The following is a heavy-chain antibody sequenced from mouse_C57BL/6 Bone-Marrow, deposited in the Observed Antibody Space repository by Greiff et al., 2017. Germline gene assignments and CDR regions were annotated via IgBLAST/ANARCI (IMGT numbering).Heavy chain of an antibody. Sequence: VKLQQPGAELVKPGASVKLSCTASGFTFTSDWLHWVKQRPGQGLEWIGMIHPNSGSTYYNEKFKSKATLTVDKSSSTVYRQLSGLTSEDSAVYSCAYGSRFAYWGQGTLVTVSA. V-gene: IGHV1-64*01. J-gene: IGHJ3*01. CDR2: IHPNSGST. CDR1: GFTFTSDW. CDR3: AYGSRFAY. D-gene: IGHD1-1*01.